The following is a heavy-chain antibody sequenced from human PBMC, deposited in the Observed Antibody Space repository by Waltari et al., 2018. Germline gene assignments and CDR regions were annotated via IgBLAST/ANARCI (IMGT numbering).Heavy chain of an antibody. V-gene: IGHV4-61*02. CDR2: IYTSGST. J-gene: IGHJ4*02. Sequence: QVQQQESGPGLVKPSQTLSLTCTVSGGSISSGSYYWSWIRQPAGKGLEWIGRIYTSGSTNYNPSLKSRVTISVDTSKNQFSLKLSSVTAADTAVYYCARGYDSSGYSDYWGQGTLVTVSS. CDR3: ARGYDSSGYSDY. CDR1: GGSISSGSYY. D-gene: IGHD3-22*01.